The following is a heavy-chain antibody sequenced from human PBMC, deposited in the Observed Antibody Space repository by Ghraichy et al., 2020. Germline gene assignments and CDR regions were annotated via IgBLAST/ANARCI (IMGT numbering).Heavy chain of an antibody. V-gene: IGHV3-66*02. Sequence: LSLTCAASGFIVSNNYMSWVRQAPGKGLEWVSVIFNSGTTYYADSVKSRFTSSRDNSKNALYLEMNSLRAEDTAVYYCARGYDFWTWGQGTLVTVSS. CDR2: IFNSGTT. J-gene: IGHJ5*02. D-gene: IGHD3-3*01. CDR3: ARGYDFWT. CDR1: GFIVSNNY.